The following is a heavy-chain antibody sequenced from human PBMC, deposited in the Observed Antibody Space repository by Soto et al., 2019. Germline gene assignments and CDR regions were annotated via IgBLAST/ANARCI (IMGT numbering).Heavy chain of an antibody. Sequence: GGSQRLSSAASGFNFSSFGMHWVRQAPGKGLVWVSRIKSDGSSTTYADSVNGRFTISRDNAKNTLYLQMNSLRAEDTAVYYCARGLRWGLFDYWGPGTLVTVSS. CDR2: IKSDGSST. D-gene: IGHD4-17*01. CDR1: GFNFSSFG. J-gene: IGHJ4*02. V-gene: IGHV3-74*03. CDR3: ARGLRWGLFDY.